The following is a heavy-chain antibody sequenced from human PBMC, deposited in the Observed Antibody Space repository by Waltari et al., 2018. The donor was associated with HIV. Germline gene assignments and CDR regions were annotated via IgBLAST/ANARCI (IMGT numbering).Heavy chain of an antibody. CDR3: ARQGGWSYFDY. Sequence: QVQLVESGGGVVQPGRSLRLSCAASGFTFSSYGMHWVRHAPGRGVEWVAVRLYDGSNKYYADSVTSRFTISRDNSKNTLSLQMNSLRAEDTAVYYCARQGGWSYFDYWGQG. D-gene: IGHD6-19*01. CDR2: RLYDGSNK. J-gene: IGHJ4*02. V-gene: IGHV3-33*01. CDR1: GFTFSSYG.